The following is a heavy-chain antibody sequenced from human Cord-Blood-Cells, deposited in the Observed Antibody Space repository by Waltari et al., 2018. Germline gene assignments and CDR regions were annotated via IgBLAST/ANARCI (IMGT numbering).Heavy chain of an antibody. CDR3: AKLGTGY. CDR2: ISWNSGSI. J-gene: IGHJ4*02. V-gene: IGHV3-9*01. CDR1: GFTFDDYA. D-gene: IGHD7-27*01. Sequence: EVQLVESGGGLVQPGRSLRLSCAASGFTFDDYAMHWVRQAPGKGLEWVSGISWNSGSIGYADSVKDRFTISRDNAKNSLYLQMNSLRAEDTALYYCAKLGTGYWGQGTLVTVSS.